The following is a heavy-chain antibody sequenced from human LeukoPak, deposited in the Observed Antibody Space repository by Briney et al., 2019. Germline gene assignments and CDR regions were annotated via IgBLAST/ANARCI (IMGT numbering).Heavy chain of an antibody. CDR3: ARAVTKNWFDL. Sequence: SETLSLTCTVSGGSINSGGYYWSWIRQPAGKGLEWIGYIYSSGSTNYNPSLKSRVTISLDTSKYQFSLELTSVTAADTAVYYCARAVTKNWFDLWGQGTLVPVSS. CDR1: GGSINSGGYY. D-gene: IGHD4-17*01. J-gene: IGHJ5*02. V-gene: IGHV4-61*10. CDR2: IYSSGST.